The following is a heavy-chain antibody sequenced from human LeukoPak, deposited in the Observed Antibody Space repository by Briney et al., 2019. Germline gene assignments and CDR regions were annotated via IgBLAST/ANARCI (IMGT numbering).Heavy chain of an antibody. CDR2: ISYDGSNK. CDR3: AKDHTYYYGSGTLGAFDI. D-gene: IGHD3-10*01. Sequence: GGSLRLSCAAPGFTFSSYGMHWVRQAPGKGLEWVAVISYDGSNKYYADSVKGRFTISRDNSKNTLYLQMNSLRAEDTAVYYCAKDHTYYYGSGTLGAFDIWAKGQWSPSLQ. V-gene: IGHV3-30*18. J-gene: IGHJ3*02. CDR1: GFTFSSYG.